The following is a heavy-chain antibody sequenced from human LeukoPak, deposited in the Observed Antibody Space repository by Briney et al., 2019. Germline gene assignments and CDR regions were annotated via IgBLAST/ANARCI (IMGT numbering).Heavy chain of an antibody. V-gene: IGHV3-30*02. Sequence: GGPLRLSCAASGFTFSSYGMHWVRQAPGKGLEWVAFIRYDGSNEYYADSVKGRFTISRDNSKNTLYLQMNSLRAEDTAVYYCAHMAAAGSSTTFDYWGQGTLVTVSS. D-gene: IGHD6-13*01. J-gene: IGHJ4*02. CDR2: IRYDGSNE. CDR1: GFTFSSYG. CDR3: AHMAAAGSSTTFDY.